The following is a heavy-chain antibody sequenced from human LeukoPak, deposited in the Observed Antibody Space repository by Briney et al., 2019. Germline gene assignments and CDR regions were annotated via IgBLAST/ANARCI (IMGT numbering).Heavy chain of an antibody. CDR3: TGSFGELSFFAH. J-gene: IGHJ4*02. D-gene: IGHD3-10*01. CDR1: GFTFSDYN. V-gene: IGHV3-49*03. CDR2: IRSKAYGGTT. Sequence: SLRLSCAASGFTFSDYNMRWIRQAPGKGLEWVGFIRSKAYGGTTEYAASVKGRFTISRDDSKSIAYLQVNSLKTEDTAVYYCTGSFGELSFFAHWGQGTLVTVSS.